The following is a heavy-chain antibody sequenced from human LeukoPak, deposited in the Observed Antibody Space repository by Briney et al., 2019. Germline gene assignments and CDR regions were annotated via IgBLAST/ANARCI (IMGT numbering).Heavy chain of an antibody. CDR3: AKALYDTSGGGY. Sequence: GGSLRLSCAASGFTFSSYATSWVRQAPGKGLEWVSAIDRSGRNTHYADSVKGRFTISRDNSKNTLILQMNSLRVEDTAIYYCAKALYDTSGGGYWGQGTLVTVSS. J-gene: IGHJ4*02. V-gene: IGHV3-23*01. CDR2: IDRSGRNT. CDR1: GFTFSSYA. D-gene: IGHD3-22*01.